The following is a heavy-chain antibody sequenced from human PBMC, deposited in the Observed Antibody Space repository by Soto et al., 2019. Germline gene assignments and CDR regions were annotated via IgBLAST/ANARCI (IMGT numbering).Heavy chain of an antibody. CDR3: AKGSASHYNDVGC. V-gene: IGHV3-23*01. J-gene: IGHJ4*02. D-gene: IGHD1-26*01. CDR1: GFTFSTYT. Sequence: AGSLRLSCAVSGFTFSTYTMNWLRQAPGSGRGWVSANNCGSKTYYANSVKGRITISRENSKKTVYLQMNCLRGEDTAVYYCAKGSASHYNDVGCRGRGVLVTACS. CDR2: NNCGSKT.